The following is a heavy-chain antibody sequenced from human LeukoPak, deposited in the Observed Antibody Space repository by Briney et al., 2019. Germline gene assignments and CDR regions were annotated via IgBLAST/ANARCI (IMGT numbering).Heavy chain of an antibody. Sequence: PSETLSLTCTVSGASISSYYWSWIRQPPGKGLEWIGYIYYSGSTNYNPSLKSRVAISVGTSKNQVSLRLSSVTAADTAVYYCARGGSIVGTTPHDTFDIWGQGTVVTVSS. J-gene: IGHJ3*02. CDR2: IYYSGST. D-gene: IGHD1-26*01. V-gene: IGHV4-59*01. CDR1: GASISSYY. CDR3: ARGGSIVGTTPHDTFDI.